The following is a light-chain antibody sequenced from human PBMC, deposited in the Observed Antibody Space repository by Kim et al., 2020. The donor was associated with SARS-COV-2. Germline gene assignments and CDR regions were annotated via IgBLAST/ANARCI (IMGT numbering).Light chain of an antibody. V-gene: IGLV2-8*01. CDR3: SSYAGSNNVV. Sequence: GQSVHTSCTGTRADVGNYNYVSWYQQHPGKAPKLMIYEVTKRPSGVPDRFSGSKSGNTASLTVSGLQAEDEADYYCSSYAGSNNVVFGGGTQLTVL. CDR2: EVT. CDR1: RADVGNYNY. J-gene: IGLJ2*01.